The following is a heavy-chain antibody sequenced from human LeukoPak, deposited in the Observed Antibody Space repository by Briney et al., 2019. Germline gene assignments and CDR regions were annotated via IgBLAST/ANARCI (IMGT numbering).Heavy chain of an antibody. Sequence: SETLSLTCTVSGGSISSYYWSWIRQPAGKGLEWIGRIYTSGSTNYNPSLKSRVTMSVDTSKNQFSLKLSSVTAADTAVYYCARGTTMVRGVQPYGMDVWGQGTTVTVSS. J-gene: IGHJ6*02. CDR3: ARGTTMVRGVQPYGMDV. D-gene: IGHD3-10*01. CDR2: IYTSGST. CDR1: GGSISSYY. V-gene: IGHV4-4*07.